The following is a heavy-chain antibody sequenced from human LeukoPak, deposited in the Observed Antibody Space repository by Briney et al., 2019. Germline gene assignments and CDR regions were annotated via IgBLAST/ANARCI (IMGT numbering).Heavy chain of an antibody. D-gene: IGHD6-19*01. V-gene: IGHV3-33*01. J-gene: IGHJ4*02. Sequence: GGSLRLSCAASGFTFSSYGMHRVRQAPGKGLEWVAVMWYDGSNKYYADSVKGRFTISRDNSKNTLYLQMNSLRAEDTAVYYCARASGSGWQFDYWGQGTLVTVSS. CDR2: MWYDGSNK. CDR1: GFTFSSYG. CDR3: ARASGSGWQFDY.